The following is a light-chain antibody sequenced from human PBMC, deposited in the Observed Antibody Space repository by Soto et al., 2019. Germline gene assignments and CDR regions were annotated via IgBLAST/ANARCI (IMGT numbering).Light chain of an antibody. V-gene: IGKV3-15*01. CDR2: GAS. Sequence: EIVMTQSPATLSVSPGERATLSCRASQSVSRNLAWYQQRPGQAPRLLISGASTRATGIAARFSGGGSGREFTLTISSLQSEDSALYYCQQYSNWPTFGQGTRLEIK. CDR1: QSVSRN. J-gene: IGKJ5*01. CDR3: QQYSNWPT.